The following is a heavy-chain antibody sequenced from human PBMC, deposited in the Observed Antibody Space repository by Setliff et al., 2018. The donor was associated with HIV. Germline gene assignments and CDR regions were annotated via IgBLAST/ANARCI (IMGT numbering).Heavy chain of an antibody. Sequence: GGSLRLSCTASGFTFDDYAMHWVRQAPGKGLEWVSGISWNSGSIGYADSVKGRFTISRDNSKNSLYLQMSSLRADDTAVYFCVGPHCSSRGRCYAFDRWGQGTRVTV. CDR2: ISWNSGSI. CDR1: GFTFDDYA. D-gene: IGHD2-15*01. CDR3: VGPHCSSRGRCYAFDR. V-gene: IGHV3-9*01. J-gene: IGHJ4*02.